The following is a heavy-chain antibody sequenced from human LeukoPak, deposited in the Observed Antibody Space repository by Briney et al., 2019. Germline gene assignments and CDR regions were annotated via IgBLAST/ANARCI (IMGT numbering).Heavy chain of an antibody. CDR3: ARKATYCSSTSCYENYYYYMDV. CDR2: SNHSGST. V-gene: IGHV4-34*01. Sequence: NPSETLSLTCAVYGGSFSGYYWSWIRQPPGKGLEWIGESNHSGSTNYNPSLKSRVTISVATSKNQFSLKLSSVTDADTAVYYCARKATYCSSTSCYENYYYYMDVWGKGTTVTVS. J-gene: IGHJ6*03. CDR1: GGSFSGYY. D-gene: IGHD2-2*01.